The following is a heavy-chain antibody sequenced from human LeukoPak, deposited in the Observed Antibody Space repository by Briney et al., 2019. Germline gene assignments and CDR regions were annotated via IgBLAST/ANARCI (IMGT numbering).Heavy chain of an antibody. V-gene: IGHV4-4*02. CDR2: IYHSGST. CDR3: ARDWNHYYGSGSYRGPYNWFDP. J-gene: IGHJ5*02. CDR1: GGSISSSNW. D-gene: IGHD3-10*01. Sequence: SGTLSLTCAVSGGSISSSNWWSWVRQPPGKGLEWIGEIYHSGSTNYNPSLKSRVTISVDKSKNQFSPKLSSVTAADTAVYYCARDWNHYYGSGSYRGPYNWFDPWGQGTLVTVSS.